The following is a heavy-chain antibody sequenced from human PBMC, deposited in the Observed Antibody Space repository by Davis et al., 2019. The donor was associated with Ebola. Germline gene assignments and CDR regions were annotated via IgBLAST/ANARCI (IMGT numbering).Heavy chain of an antibody. Sequence: GESLKIPCAAPGFTFSSYGMHWVRQAPGKGLEWVAVISYVGSNKYYADSVKGRFTISRDNSKNTLYLQMNSLRAEDTAVYYCAKLSASGPWGQGTLVTVSS. CDR2: ISYVGSNK. J-gene: IGHJ5*02. D-gene: IGHD1-26*01. CDR1: GFTFSSYG. V-gene: IGHV3-30*18. CDR3: AKLSASGP.